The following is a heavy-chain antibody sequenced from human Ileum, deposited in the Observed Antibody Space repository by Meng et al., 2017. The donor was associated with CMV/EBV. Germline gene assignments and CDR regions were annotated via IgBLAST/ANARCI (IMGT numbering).Heavy chain of an antibody. CDR3: TRGPRQAATSVGP. CDR1: GDSVSNGDY. CDR2: IFRTGTT. V-gene: IGHV4-38-2*02. Sequence: SETLSLTCTVSGDSVSNGDYWGWIRQPPGKEPEFIGSIFRTGTTFVNPSLETRVSLSVDTSKNQFSLRLTSVTAADTAVYYCTRGPRQAATSVGPWGQGNLVTVSS. D-gene: IGHD2-15*01. J-gene: IGHJ5*02.